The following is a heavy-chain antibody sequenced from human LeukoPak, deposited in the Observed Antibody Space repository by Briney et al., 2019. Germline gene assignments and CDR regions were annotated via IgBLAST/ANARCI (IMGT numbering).Heavy chain of an antibody. CDR1: GYTFTGYY. V-gene: IGHV1-2*02. CDR3: ARGGSGYCSGGSCYANWFDP. D-gene: IGHD2-15*01. CDR2: INPNSGGT. J-gene: IGHJ5*02. Sequence: GASVTVSCKASGYTFTGYYMHWVRQAPGQGLAWMGWINPNSGGTNYAQKFQGRVTMTRDTSISTAYMELSRLRSDDTAVYYCARGGSGYCSGGSCYANWFDPWGQGTLVTVSS.